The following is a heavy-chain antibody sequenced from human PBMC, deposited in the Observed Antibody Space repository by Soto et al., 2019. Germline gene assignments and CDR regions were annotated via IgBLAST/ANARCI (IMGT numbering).Heavy chain of an antibody. V-gene: IGHV4-4*02. CDR3: ASHREAAAGVRSFVY. J-gene: IGHJ4*02. CDR1: GGSISSSNW. Sequence: SETLSLTCAVSGGSISSSNWWSWVRQPPGKGLEWIGEIYHSGSTNYNPSLKSRITISVDKSKNQFSLKLSSVTAADTAVYYCASHREAAAGVRSFVYWGRGTLVT. D-gene: IGHD6-13*01. CDR2: IYHSGST.